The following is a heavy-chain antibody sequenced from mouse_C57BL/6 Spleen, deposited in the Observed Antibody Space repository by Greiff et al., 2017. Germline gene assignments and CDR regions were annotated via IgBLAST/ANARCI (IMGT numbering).Heavy chain of an antibody. CDR2: IRLKSDNYAT. CDR3: TAYYLFAY. V-gene: IGHV6-3*01. D-gene: IGHD5-5*01. Sequence: EVKLVESGGGLVQHGGSMKLSCVASGFTFSNYWMNWVRQSPEKGLEWVAQIRLKSDNYATHYAESVKGRFTISRDDSKSSVYLQMNNLRAEDTGIYYCTAYYLFAYWGQGTLVTVSA. J-gene: IGHJ3*01. CDR1: GFTFSNYW.